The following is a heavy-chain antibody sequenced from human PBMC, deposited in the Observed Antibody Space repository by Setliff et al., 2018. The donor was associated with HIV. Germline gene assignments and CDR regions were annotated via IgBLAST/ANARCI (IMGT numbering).Heavy chain of an antibody. CDR2: IQYDGKRI. V-gene: IGHV3-30*03. D-gene: IGHD5-12*01. Sequence: GGSLRLSCAASGFAFSTYGMHWVRQAPGKGLEWVAFIQYDGKRIYYGESVNGRFTISRDNPKNTLYLQMNSLRPEDTAVYYCARTRTVGGLWLRSDIWGQGTMVTVSS. CDR3: ARTRTVGGLWLRSDI. J-gene: IGHJ3*02. CDR1: GFAFSTYG.